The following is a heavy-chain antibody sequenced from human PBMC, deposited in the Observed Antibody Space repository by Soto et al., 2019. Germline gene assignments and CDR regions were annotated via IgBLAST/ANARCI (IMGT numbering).Heavy chain of an antibody. CDR2: ISSSSSYI. CDR3: ARDHNYYYGMDV. Sequence: GGSLRLSCAASGFTFSSYSMNWVRQAPGKGLEWVSSISSSSSYIYYADSVKGRFTISRDNAKNSLYLQMNSLRAEDTAVYYCARDHNYYYGMDVWGQGTTVTVS. J-gene: IGHJ6*02. V-gene: IGHV3-21*01. CDR1: GFTFSSYS.